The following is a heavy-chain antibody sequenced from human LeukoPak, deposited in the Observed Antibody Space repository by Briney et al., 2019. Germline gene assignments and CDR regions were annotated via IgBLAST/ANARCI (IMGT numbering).Heavy chain of an antibody. CDR1: GGSFSGFY. D-gene: IGHD6-19*01. CDR3: ARETEKQWQY. CDR2: MFHSGST. Sequence: SETLSLTCAVYGGSFSGFYWSWIRQSPGKGLEWIASMFHSGSTYYNPSLKSRVTMSVDTSKNQFSLRLSSVTAADTAVYYCARETEKQWQYWGQGTTVSVSS. J-gene: IGHJ3*01. V-gene: IGHV4-34*12.